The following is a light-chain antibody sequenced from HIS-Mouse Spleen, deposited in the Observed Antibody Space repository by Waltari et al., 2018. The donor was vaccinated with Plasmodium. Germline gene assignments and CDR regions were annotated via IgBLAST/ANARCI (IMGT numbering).Light chain of an antibody. J-gene: IGLJ3*02. CDR2: QDS. CDR1: KLGDKY. Sequence: SYELTQPPSVSVSPGQTASITCSGDKLGDKYACWYQQKPGQSPVLVIYQDSKRPSGIPVRVSGSNSGNTATLTISGTQAMDEADYYCQAWDSSTAVFGGGTKLTVL. CDR3: QAWDSSTAV. V-gene: IGLV3-1*01.